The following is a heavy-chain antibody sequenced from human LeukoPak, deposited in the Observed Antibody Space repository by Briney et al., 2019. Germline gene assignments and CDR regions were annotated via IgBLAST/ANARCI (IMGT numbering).Heavy chain of an antibody. CDR3: AHRPSYYYDSSGYYLRHPFDD. V-gene: IGHV2-5*01. J-gene: IGHJ4*02. CDR2: FYWNDDK. CDR1: GFSLSPSGVG. D-gene: IGHD3-22*01. Sequence: SGPTLVNPTQTLTLTCTFPGFSLSPSGVGVGWIRQPPGKALECLALFYWNDDKSYSPALKSRLTNTKDTSKNQVVLTMPNMHPVDTATYYCAHRPSYYYDSSGYYLRHPFDDWGQGTLVTVSS.